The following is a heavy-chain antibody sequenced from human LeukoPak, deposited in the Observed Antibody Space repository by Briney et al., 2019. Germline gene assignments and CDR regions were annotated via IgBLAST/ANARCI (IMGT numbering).Heavy chain of an antibody. V-gene: IGHV4-59*05. Sequence: PSETLSLTCTVSGGSISSYYWSWIRQPPGKGLEWIGSIYYSGSAYHNPSLKSRVTISVDTSKNQFSLNLRSLTAADTAVYYCARRVSSSEAVDYWGQGTLVTVSS. D-gene: IGHD6-25*01. CDR3: ARRVSSSEAVDY. CDR2: IYYSGSA. CDR1: GGSISSYY. J-gene: IGHJ4*02.